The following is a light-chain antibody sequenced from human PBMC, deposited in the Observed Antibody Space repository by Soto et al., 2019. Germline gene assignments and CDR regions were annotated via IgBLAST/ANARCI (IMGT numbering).Light chain of an antibody. Sequence: QAVVTQEPSLTVSPGGTVTLTCGSSTGAVTNGHYPYWFQQKPGQAPRTLIYDTTNRHSWTPARFSGSLLGGKAALTLSGAQTEDEAEYYCLLSYNGPYVFGTGTKLTV. V-gene: IGLV7-46*01. J-gene: IGLJ1*01. CDR2: DTT. CDR3: LLSYNGPYV. CDR1: TGAVTNGHY.